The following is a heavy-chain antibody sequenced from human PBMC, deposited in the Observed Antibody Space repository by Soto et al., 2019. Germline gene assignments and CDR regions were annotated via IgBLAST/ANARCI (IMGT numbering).Heavy chain of an antibody. Sequence: GESLKISCAASGFTFSSYAMSWVRQAPGKGLEWVSAISGSGGSTYYADSVKGRFTISRDNSKNTLYLQMNSLRAEDTAVYYCAKDVSSSWLGWFDPWGQGTLVTVSS. J-gene: IGHJ5*02. V-gene: IGHV3-23*01. D-gene: IGHD6-13*01. CDR3: AKDVSSSWLGWFDP. CDR2: ISGSGGST. CDR1: GFTFSSYA.